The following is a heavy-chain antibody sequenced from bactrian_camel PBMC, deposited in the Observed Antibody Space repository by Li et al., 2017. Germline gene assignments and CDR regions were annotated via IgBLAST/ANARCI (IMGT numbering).Heavy chain of an antibody. J-gene: IGHJ4*01. Sequence: HVQLVESGGGAVEAGGSLRLSCAASGYTYSKYCMGWIRQAPGKEREGVAVVGNDGGTRYADSVKGRFTISKDNAKNTLYLQMNSLEPEDSAMYCCAAGRSPLSCRTKSMGWVSYPYWGQGTQVTVS. D-gene: IGHD5*01. CDR1: GYTYSKYC. CDR3: AAGRSPLSCRTKSMGWVSYPY. V-gene: IGHV3S26*01. CDR2: VGNDGGT.